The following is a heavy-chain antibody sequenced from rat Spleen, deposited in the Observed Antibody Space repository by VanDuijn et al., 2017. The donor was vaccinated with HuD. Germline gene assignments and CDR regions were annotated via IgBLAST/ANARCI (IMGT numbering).Heavy chain of an antibody. D-gene: IGHD1-6*01. Sequence: EVQLVESGGGLVQPGGSLKLSCAASGFTFSDYYMAWVRQAPTKGLEWVASISPSGGSTYYRDSVKGRFTISRDNAKSTLYLQMDSLRSEDTATYYCARHDVYYGSPRYFDYWGQGVMVTVSS. CDR3: ARHDVYYGSPRYFDY. J-gene: IGHJ2*01. CDR2: ISPSGGST. V-gene: IGHV5-25*01. CDR1: GFTFSDYY.